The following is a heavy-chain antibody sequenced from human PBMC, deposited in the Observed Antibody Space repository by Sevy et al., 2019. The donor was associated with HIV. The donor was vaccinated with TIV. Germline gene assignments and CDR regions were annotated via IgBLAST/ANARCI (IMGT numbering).Heavy chain of an antibody. Sequence: SETLSLTCTVSGGSVSGVPYYWSWIRQHPGKGPEWIAYISHSGSAVYNPSLKSRVNMSVVTSKNQFSLKMRSVTPADTAVYYCAGGVFEYLFTDNDRHYGMVVWGQRTTVTVSS. CDR1: GGSVSGVPYY. J-gene: IGHJ6*02. CDR3: AGGVFEYLFTDNDRHYGMVV. CDR2: ISHSGSA. D-gene: IGHD3-16*01. V-gene: IGHV4-31*03.